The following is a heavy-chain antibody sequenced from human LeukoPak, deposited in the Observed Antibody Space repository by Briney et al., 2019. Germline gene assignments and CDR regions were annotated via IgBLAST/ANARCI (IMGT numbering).Heavy chain of an antibody. V-gene: IGHV3-74*01. CDR3: ARAVWDCSGNRCYRNFDY. D-gene: IGHD2-15*01. Sequence: PGGSLRLSCAASGFTFSSYWMYWVRQDPGKGLVWVSGINSDGRSTRYADSVKGRFTISRDNAKNSLYLQMNSLRGEDTAVYYCARAVWDCSGNRCYRNFDYWGQGTLVTVSS. J-gene: IGHJ4*02. CDR2: INSDGRST. CDR1: GFTFSSYW.